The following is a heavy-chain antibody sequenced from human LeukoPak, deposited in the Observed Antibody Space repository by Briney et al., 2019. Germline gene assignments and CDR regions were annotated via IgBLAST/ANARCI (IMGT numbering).Heavy chain of an antibody. D-gene: IGHD6-13*01. Sequence: GRSLRLSCSASGFTFSTYAMHWVRQAPGKGLEWMAVISYDESDKYSADSVKGRFTISRDNSKNTLYLQMNSLRAEDTAVYYCAKDRAASAGYFEYWGQGTLVTVSS. CDR3: AKDRAASAGYFEY. V-gene: IGHV3-30*18. CDR1: GFTFSTYA. J-gene: IGHJ4*02. CDR2: ISYDESDK.